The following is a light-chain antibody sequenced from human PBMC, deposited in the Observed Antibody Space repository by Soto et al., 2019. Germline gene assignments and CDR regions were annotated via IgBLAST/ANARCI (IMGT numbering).Light chain of an antibody. CDR3: QQTYNTPRT. Sequence: DIQMTQSPSSLSASVGDRVTITCLASQDIGVFLNWYQQKPGKAPKCLIYAASNLESRVPSRFRGSGSGTDFNCTISSLQFDDLATYYCQQTYNTPRTFGQGTKVDIK. CDR2: AAS. V-gene: IGKV1-39*01. J-gene: IGKJ2*01. CDR1: QDIGVF.